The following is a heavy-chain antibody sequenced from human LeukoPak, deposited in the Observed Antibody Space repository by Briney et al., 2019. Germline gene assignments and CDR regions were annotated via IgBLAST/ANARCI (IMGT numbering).Heavy chain of an antibody. CDR2: ISSSSSYI. D-gene: IGHD6-13*01. J-gene: IGHJ5*02. V-gene: IGHV3-21*01. CDR3: ARDRGIAAAGAAYNWFDP. CDR1: GFTFSSYS. Sequence: PGGSLRLSCAASGFTFSSYSMNWVRQAPGKGLEWVSSISSSSSYIYYADSVKGRFTISRDNAKNSLYLQMNSLRAENTDVYYCARDRGIAAAGAAYNWFDPWGQGTLVTVSS.